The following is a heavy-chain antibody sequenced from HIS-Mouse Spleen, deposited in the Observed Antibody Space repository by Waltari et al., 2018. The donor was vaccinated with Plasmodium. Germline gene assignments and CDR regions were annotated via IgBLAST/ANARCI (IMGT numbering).Heavy chain of an antibody. V-gene: IGHV4-39*07. D-gene: IGHD1-7*01. CDR3: ARDRITGTSYFDY. J-gene: IGHJ4*02. CDR2: IYYSGST. CDR1: GGSLSSSSYS. Sequence: QLQLQESGPGLVKPSETLSLTCTVSGGSLSSSSYSWGCIRQPPGKGLEWIGSIYYSGSTYYNPSLKSRVTISVDTSKNQFSLKLSSVTAADTAVYYCARDRITGTSYFDYWGQGTLVTVSS.